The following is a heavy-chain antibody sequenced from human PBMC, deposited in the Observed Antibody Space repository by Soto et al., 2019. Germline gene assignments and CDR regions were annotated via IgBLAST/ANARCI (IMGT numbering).Heavy chain of an antibody. V-gene: IGHV4-30-4*01. CDR1: GVFVNSYEYF. J-gene: IGHJ4*02. D-gene: IGHD1-1*01. CDR2: IYYTGST. Sequence: SETLSLTCSVSGVFVNSYEYFWTWIRQPPGEGLEWIGHIYYTGSTFYSPSLKGRLSISLDTSKNQFSLKLNSVTAADSAVYYCARDQSNSPECFDSWGQGALVT. CDR3: ARDQSNSPECFDS.